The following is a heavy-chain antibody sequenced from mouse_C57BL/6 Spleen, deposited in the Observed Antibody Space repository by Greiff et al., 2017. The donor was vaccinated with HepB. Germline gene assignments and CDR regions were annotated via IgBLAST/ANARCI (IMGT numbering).Heavy chain of an antibody. CDR3: ARFYDYAFDY. CDR1: GYAFSSYW. V-gene: IGHV1-80*01. J-gene: IGHJ2*01. D-gene: IGHD2-4*01. Sequence: VQGVESGAELVKPGASVKISCKASGYAFSSYWMNWVKQRPGKGLEWIGQIYPGDGDTNYNGKFKGKATLTADKSSSTAYMQLSSLTSEDSAVYFCARFYDYAFDYWGQGTTLTVSS. CDR2: IYPGDGDT.